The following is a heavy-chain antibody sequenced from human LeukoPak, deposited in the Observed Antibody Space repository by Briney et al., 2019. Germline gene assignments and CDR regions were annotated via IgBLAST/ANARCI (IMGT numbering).Heavy chain of an antibody. Sequence: GGSLRLSCAASGFTFSSYAMHWVRQAPGKGLEWVAVISYDGSKKYHADSVKGRFTTSRDNSNKMQYLEMDSLRADDTAVSYCARGGDFWSGYKTHEYGLDVWGQGTTVTVSS. CDR2: ISYDGSKK. V-gene: IGHV3-30-3*01. J-gene: IGHJ6*02. D-gene: IGHD3-3*01. CDR3: ARGGDFWSGYKTHEYGLDV. CDR1: GFTFSSYA.